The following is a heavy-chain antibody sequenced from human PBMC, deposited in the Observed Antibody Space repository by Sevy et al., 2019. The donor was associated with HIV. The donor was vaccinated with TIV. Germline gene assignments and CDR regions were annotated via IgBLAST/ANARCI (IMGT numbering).Heavy chain of an antibody. CDR3: ARDSTTRPRVLDY. Sequence: SETLSLTCSISGGSISSYFWTWVRQSPGKGLEWIGNIYFTGNTDYSPSLKSRVTLSLDTSNSQFSLTLKSVTAADTVIYFCARDSTTRPRVLDYWGQGTLVTVSS. V-gene: IGHV4-59*01. CDR2: IYFTGNT. D-gene: IGHD1-1*01. CDR1: GGSISSYF. J-gene: IGHJ4*02.